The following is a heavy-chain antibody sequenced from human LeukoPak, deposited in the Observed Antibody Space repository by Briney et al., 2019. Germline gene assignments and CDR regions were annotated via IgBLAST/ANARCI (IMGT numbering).Heavy chain of an antibody. V-gene: IGHV4-31*03. J-gene: IGHJ4*02. D-gene: IGHD2-21*02. CDR3: AREEVTAIGPDY. CDR2: IYYSGST. CDR1: GGFISSGGYY. Sequence: SETLSLTCTVSGGFISSGGYYWSWIRQHPGKGLEWIGYIYYSGSTYYNPSLKSRVTISVDTSKNQFSLKLSSVTDADTAVYYCAREEVTAIGPDYWGQGTLVTVSS.